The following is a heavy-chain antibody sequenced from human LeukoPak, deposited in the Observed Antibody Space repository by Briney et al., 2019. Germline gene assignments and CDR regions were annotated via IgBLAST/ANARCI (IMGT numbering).Heavy chain of an antibody. CDR1: GFTFSSYA. J-gene: IGHJ4*02. D-gene: IGHD5-18*01. CDR3: ASPRVIQLWYRSIDY. V-gene: IGHV3-30-3*01. Sequence: PGGSLRLSCAASGFTFSSYAMHWVRQAPGKGLEWVAVISYDGSNKYYADSVKGRFTISRDNSKNTLYLQMNSLRAEDTAVYCCASPRVIQLWYRSIDYWGQGTLVTVSS. CDR2: ISYDGSNK.